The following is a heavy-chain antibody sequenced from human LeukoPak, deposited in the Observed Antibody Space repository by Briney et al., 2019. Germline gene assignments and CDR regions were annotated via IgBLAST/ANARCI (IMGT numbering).Heavy chain of an antibody. J-gene: IGHJ4*02. CDR3: ARGDGRDSSSWYGDY. Sequence: ASVKVSCKASGYTFTGYYMHWVRQAPGQGLEWMGWINPNSGGTNYAQKFQGRDTMTRDTSISTAYMELSRLRSDDTAVYYCARGDGRDSSSWYGDYWGQGTLVTVSS. CDR2: INPNSGGT. CDR1: GYTFTGYY. V-gene: IGHV1-2*02. D-gene: IGHD6-13*01.